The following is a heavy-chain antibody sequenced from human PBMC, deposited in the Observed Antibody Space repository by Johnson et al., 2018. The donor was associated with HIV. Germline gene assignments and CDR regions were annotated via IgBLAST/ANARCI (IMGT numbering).Heavy chain of an antibody. CDR2: IKSKTDGGTT. CDR3: TDYNFWTKRAFDI. J-gene: IGHJ3*02. V-gene: IGHV3-15*01. D-gene: IGHD3-3*01. Sequence: VQLVESGGGLVKPGGSLRLSCAASGFTFSNVWMSWVRQAPGKGLEWVGRIKSKTDGGTTDYAAPVKGRFTISRDDSKNTLYLQMNSLKIEDTAVYYCTDYNFWTKRAFDIWGQGTMVTVSS. CDR1: GFTFSNVW.